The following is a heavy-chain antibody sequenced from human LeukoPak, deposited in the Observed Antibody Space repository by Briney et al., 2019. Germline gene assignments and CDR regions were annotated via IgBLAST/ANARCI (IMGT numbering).Heavy chain of an antibody. CDR1: GGSISSYY. Sequence: PSETLSLTCTVSGGSISSYYWSWIRQPPGKGLEWIGYIYYSGSTNYNPSLKSRVTISVDTSKNQFSLKLSSVTAADTAVYYCATSPKRDGYNSYYFDYWGQGTLVTVSS. CDR3: ATSPKRDGYNSYYFDY. J-gene: IGHJ4*02. V-gene: IGHV4-59*01. CDR2: IYYSGST. D-gene: IGHD5-24*01.